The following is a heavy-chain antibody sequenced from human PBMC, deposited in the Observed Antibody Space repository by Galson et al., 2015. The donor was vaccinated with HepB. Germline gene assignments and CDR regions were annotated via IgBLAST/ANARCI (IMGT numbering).Heavy chain of an antibody. CDR1: GFIFSNYW. V-gene: IGHV3-7*03. CDR3: ARGSPTPYGITWFEI. CDR2: IKADGSEK. Sequence: SLRLSCAASGFIFSNYWMNWVRQAPRKGLECVAIIKADGSEKYYVDSLKGRFTISRDKAKNSLYLQMDSLRAEDTAVYYCARGSPTPYGITWFEIWGQGTKVTVSS. D-gene: IGHD1-1*01. J-gene: IGHJ3*02.